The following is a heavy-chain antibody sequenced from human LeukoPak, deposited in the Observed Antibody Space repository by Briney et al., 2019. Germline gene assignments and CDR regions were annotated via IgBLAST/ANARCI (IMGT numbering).Heavy chain of an antibody. CDR1: GFTFDDYT. CDR2: ISWDGGST. V-gene: IGHV3-43*01. CDR3: AKDMGEMATIFDY. D-gene: IGHD5-24*01. J-gene: IGHJ4*02. Sequence: GGSLRLSCAASGFTFDDYTMHWVRQAPGKGLEWVSLISWDGGSTYYADSVKGRFTISRDNSKNSLYLQMNSLRTEDTALYYCAKDMGEMATIFDYWGQGTLVTVSS.